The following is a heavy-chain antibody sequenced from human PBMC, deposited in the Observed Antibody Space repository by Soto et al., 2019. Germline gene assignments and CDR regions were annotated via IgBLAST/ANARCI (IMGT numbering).Heavy chain of an antibody. CDR2: IYHSGST. D-gene: IGHD3-9*01. V-gene: IGHV4-38-2*02. CDR1: GYSISSGYY. CDR3: ARELRYFDWLFNDAFDI. J-gene: IGHJ3*02. Sequence: SETLSLTCTVSGYSISSGYYWGWIRQPPGKGLEWIGSIYHSGSTYYNPSLKSRVTISVDTSKNQFSLRLSSVTAADTAVYYCARELRYFDWLFNDAFDIWGQGTMVTVSS.